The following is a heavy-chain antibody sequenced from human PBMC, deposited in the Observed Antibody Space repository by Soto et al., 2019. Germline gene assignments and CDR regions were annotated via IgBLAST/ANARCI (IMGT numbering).Heavy chain of an antibody. CDR2: IYPGDSDT. J-gene: IGHJ6*02. Sequence: EVQLVQSGAEVKKPGESLKISCKGSGYSFTSYWIGWVRQMPGKGLEWMGIIYPGDSDTRYSPSFQGQVTISADKSISTAYLQWSSLKASDTAMYYCARHENHYYDSSGYYYYYGMDVWGQGTTVTVSS. CDR3: ARHENHYYDSSGYYYYYGMDV. V-gene: IGHV5-51*01. D-gene: IGHD3-22*01. CDR1: GYSFTSYW.